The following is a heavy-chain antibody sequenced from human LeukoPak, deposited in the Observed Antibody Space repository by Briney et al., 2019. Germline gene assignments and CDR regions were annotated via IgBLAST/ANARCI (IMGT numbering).Heavy chain of an antibody. CDR1: GFTFGDYA. D-gene: IGHD5-18*01. V-gene: IGHV3-49*04. CDR3: ARGAIQLWKHQYYFDY. Sequence: GGSLRLSCTASGFTFGDYAMTWVRQAPGKGLEWVGFIRSEAHGGTPEYAASVKGRFTISRDNSKNTLYLQMNSLRAEDTAVYYCARGAIQLWKHQYYFDYWGQGTLVTVSS. CDR2: IRSEAHGGTP. J-gene: IGHJ4*02.